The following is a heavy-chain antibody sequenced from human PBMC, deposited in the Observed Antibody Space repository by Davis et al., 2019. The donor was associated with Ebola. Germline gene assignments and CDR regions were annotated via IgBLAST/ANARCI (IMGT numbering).Heavy chain of an antibody. J-gene: IGHJ4*02. V-gene: IGHV1-3*01. CDR1: GYTFTSYA. CDR2: INAGNGNT. CDR3: ARDPGSSSGYYYYRYYFDY. D-gene: IGHD3-22*01. Sequence: AASVKVSCKASGYTFTSYAMHWVRQAPGQRLEWMGWINAGNGNTKYSQKFQGRVTITRDTSASTAYMELSSLRSEDTAVYYCARDPGSSSGYYYYRYYFDYWGQGTLVTVSS.